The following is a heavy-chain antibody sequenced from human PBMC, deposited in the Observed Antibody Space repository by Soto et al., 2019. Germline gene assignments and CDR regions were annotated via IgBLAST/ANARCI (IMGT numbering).Heavy chain of an antibody. CDR1: GFTFSGFA. CDR2: VSFDGSNE. CDR3: SRDQRYCSGGTGYSGHAFDI. J-gene: IGHJ3*02. Sequence: PGGSLRLSCAASGFTFSGFAIHWVRQAPGKGLEWVSTVSFDGSNEYYADSVKGRFTISRDNSKNTLSLQMNSLRAEDTAVYYCSRDQRYCSGGTGYSGHAFDIWGQGTMVTVSS. V-gene: IGHV3-30-3*01. D-gene: IGHD2-15*01.